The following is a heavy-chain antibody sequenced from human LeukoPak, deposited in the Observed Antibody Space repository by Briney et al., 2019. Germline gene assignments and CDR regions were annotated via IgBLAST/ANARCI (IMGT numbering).Heavy chain of an antibody. V-gene: IGHV3-11*04. Sequence: GGSLRLSCAASGFTFSDYYMSWIRQAPGKGLECVSYISSSGNTTYHADSVKGRFTISRDNAKNSLYLQMSSLRAEDTAVYYCAREGGSSWYFDYWGQGTLVTVSS. CDR1: GFTFSDYY. D-gene: IGHD6-13*01. CDR3: AREGGSSWYFDY. CDR2: ISSSGNTT. J-gene: IGHJ4*02.